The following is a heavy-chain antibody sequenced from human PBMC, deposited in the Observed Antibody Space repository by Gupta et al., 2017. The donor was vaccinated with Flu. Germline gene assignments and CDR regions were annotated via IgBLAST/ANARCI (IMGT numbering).Heavy chain of an antibody. CDR3: ARAFCSSASCWYFDL. CDR1: GASISTLGYY. V-gene: IGHV4-39*01. D-gene: IGHD2-2*01. CDR2: IYYTGST. J-gene: IGHJ2*01. Sequence: QPQLQESGPGLVKPSETLSLTCTVSGASISTLGYYWGWIRQPPGKGLEWIANIYYTGSTFYNPSLKSRVTKSVDTSKNHFSLSLSSVTAADTAVYYCARAFCSSASCWYFDLWGRGTLVTVSS.